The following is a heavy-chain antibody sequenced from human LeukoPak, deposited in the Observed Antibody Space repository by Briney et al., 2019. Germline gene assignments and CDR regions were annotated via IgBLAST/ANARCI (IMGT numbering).Heavy chain of an antibody. CDR1: GFTFSSYA. J-gene: IGHJ4*02. V-gene: IGHV3-30-3*01. Sequence: PGGSLRLSCAASGFTFSSYAMHGVRQAPGKGLEGVAVISYDGSNKYYADSVKGRFTISRDNSKNTLYLQMNSLRAEDTAVYYCARGDYGDFLPDYWGQGTLVTVSS. CDR3: ARGDYGDFLPDY. CDR2: ISYDGSNK. D-gene: IGHD4-17*01.